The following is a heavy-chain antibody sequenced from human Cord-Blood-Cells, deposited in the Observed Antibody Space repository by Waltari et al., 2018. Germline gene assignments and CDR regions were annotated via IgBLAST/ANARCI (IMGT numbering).Heavy chain of an antibody. D-gene: IGHD2-2*02. CDR2: ISWNSGSI. V-gene: IGHV3-9*01. CDR1: GFTFDDYA. CDR3: AKAPTYTRTTYYFDY. J-gene: IGHJ4*02. Sequence: EVQLVESGGGLVQPGRSLRLSCAASGFTFDDYAMQWFRPAPGKGLEGVSGISWNSGSIGYADSVKGRFTISRDNAKNSLYLQMNSLRAEDTALYYCAKAPTYTRTTYYFDYWGQGTLVTVSS.